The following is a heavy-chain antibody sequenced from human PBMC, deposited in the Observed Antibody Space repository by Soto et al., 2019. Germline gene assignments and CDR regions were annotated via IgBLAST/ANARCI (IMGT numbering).Heavy chain of an antibody. CDR1: GGSLGSSSYY. J-gene: IGHJ4*02. CDR2: IYYSGNT. CDR3: ASIAAPGTTHFDF. D-gene: IGHD6-13*01. Sequence: SETLTLTCTVSGGSLGSSSYYWGWIRQSPGKGLEWIGNIYYSGNTFYNPSLKSRVTISVDTSKNQFYLHLSSVTAADTAIFYCASIAAPGTTHFDFWGQGTLVTVSS. V-gene: IGHV4-39*01.